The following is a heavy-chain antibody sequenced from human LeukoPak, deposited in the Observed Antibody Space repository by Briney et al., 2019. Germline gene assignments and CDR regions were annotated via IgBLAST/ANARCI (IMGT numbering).Heavy chain of an antibody. D-gene: IGHD6-13*01. CDR1: GFTFSSYA. J-gene: IGHJ3*02. CDR3: AKCVWGIAAADAFDI. CDR2: ISGSGGST. V-gene: IGHV3-23*01. Sequence: GGSLRLSCAASGFTFSSYAMSWVRQAPGKGLEWVSAISGSGGSTYYADSVKGRFTISRGNSKNTLYLQMNSLRAEDTAVYYWAKCVWGIAAADAFDIWGQGKMVTVSS.